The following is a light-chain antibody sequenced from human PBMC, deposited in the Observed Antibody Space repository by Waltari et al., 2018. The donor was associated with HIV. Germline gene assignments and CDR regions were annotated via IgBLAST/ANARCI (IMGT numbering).Light chain of an antibody. CDR3: QQYNNWPPAYT. Sequence: EIMMTQSPATLSVSPGDTATLSCRASQSVSTNLAWYQQKPGQAPRLLFYDASTRATGVPAMFSGGGSETEFTLTITSLQSEDFAVYYCQQYNNWPPAYTFGQGTKLEIK. CDR1: QSVSTN. J-gene: IGKJ2*01. CDR2: DAS. V-gene: IGKV3-15*01.